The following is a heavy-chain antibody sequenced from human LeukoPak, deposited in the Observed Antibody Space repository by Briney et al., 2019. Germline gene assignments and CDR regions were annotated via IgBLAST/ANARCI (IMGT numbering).Heavy chain of an antibody. J-gene: IGHJ6*02. V-gene: IGHV3-11*03. CDR2: ISSSSSYT. CDR1: GFTFSDYY. Sequence: GGSLRLSCAASGFTFSDYYMSWIRQAPGKGLEWVSYISSSSSYTNCADSVKGRFTISRDNAKNSLYLQMNSLRAEDTAVYYCAKTTEPFGDYYGMDVWGQGTTVTVSS. D-gene: IGHD1/OR15-1a*01. CDR3: AKTTEPFGDYYGMDV.